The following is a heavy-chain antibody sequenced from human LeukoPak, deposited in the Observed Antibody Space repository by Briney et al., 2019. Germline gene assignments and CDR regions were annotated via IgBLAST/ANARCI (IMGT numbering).Heavy chain of an antibody. J-gene: IGHJ6*03. CDR3: ARAQSYYDSSHYYMDV. Sequence: GGSLRLSCAASGFTFSSYWMSWVRQAPGEGLEWVSAISGSGGSTGYADSVKGRFTISRDNAKNSLYLQMNSLRAEDTALYYCARAQSYYDSSHYYMDVWGKGTTVTVSS. D-gene: IGHD3-22*01. V-gene: IGHV3-20*04. CDR1: GFTFSSYW. CDR2: ISGSGGST.